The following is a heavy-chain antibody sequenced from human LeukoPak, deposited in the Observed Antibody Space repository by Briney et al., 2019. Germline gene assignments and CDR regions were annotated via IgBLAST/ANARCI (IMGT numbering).Heavy chain of an antibody. CDR1: AFIFSSYG. CDR3: ARVQEYSNGSY. V-gene: IGHV3-30*02. D-gene: IGHD4-11*01. J-gene: IGHJ4*02. Sequence: GGSLRLSCAASAFIFSSYGMHWVRQAPGKGLEWVAFIRFDGSDEYYADSMKGRFTISRDNSKNTLYLQMNSLRTEDTAVYYCARVQEYSNGSYWGQGFLVTVSS. CDR2: IRFDGSDE.